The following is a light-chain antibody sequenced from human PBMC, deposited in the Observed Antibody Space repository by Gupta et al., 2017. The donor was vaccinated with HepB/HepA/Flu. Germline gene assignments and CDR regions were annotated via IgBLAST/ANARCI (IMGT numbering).Light chain of an antibody. CDR1: SSDVGSYNL. CDR2: EVS. CDR3: CSYAGSSTFV. Sequence: QSALTQPAPVSGSPGQSITISCTGTSSDVGSYNLVSWYPQHPGKAPKLMIYEVSKRPSGVSNRFSGSKSGNTASLTISGLQAEDEADYYCCSYAGSSTFVFGGGTKLTVL. V-gene: IGLV2-23*02. J-gene: IGLJ2*01.